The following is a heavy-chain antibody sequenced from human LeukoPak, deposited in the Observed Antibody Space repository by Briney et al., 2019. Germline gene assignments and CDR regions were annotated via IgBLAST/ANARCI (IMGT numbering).Heavy chain of an antibody. CDR2: ISSSSSYI. CDR3: AREYGSGWYDY. J-gene: IGHJ4*02. CDR1: GFTFSSYI. D-gene: IGHD6-19*01. Sequence: GGSLRLSCAASGFTFSSYIMNCVRQAPGKGLEWCSSISSSSSYIHYADSVKGRFTISRDNAKNSLYLQMNSLTVEDTAVYYCAREYGSGWYDYWGQGTLVTVSS. V-gene: IGHV3-21*01.